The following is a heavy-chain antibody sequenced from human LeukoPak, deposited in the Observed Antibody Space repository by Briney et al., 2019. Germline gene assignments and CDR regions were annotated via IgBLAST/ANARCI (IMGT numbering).Heavy chain of an antibody. V-gene: IGHV3-30*02. J-gene: IGHJ4*02. CDR3: AKDRGSGSYGYFDY. CDR2: IRYDGSNK. Sequence: PGGSLRLSCAASGFTFSSYGMHWVRQAPGKGLEWVAFIRYDGSNKYYADSVKGRFTISRDNSKNTLYLQMNSLRAEDTAVYYCAKDRGSGSYGYFDYWGQGTLVTVSS. CDR1: GFTFSSYG. D-gene: IGHD1-26*01.